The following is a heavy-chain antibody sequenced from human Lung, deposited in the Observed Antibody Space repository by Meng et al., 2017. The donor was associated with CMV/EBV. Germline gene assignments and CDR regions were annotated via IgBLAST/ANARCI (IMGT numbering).Heavy chain of an antibody. CDR3: ANYRVGAGGQGS. Sequence: QVQLQESGPGLVKPSXXLSLTCTVSGASISSGYYHWSWIRQPPGKGLEYIGHIYDSRSGTTYYNPSLKSRVTISVDTSNNQFSLKVISVTAADTAVYYCANYRVGAGGQGSLGQGTLVTVSS. CDR1: GASISSGYYH. CDR2: IYDSRSGTT. V-gene: IGHV4-30-4*08. J-gene: IGHJ5*02. D-gene: IGHD6-13*01.